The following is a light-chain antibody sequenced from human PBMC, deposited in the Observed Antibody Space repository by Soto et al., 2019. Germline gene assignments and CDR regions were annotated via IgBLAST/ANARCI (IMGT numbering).Light chain of an antibody. CDR1: RSDVGRYNY. J-gene: IGLJ1*01. CDR2: EVT. V-gene: IGLV2-14*01. CDR3: SSYTSSNTLV. Sequence: QSALTQPASVSGSPGQSIVISCTGTRSDVGRYNYVSWYQQHPGKAPKLLIYEVTYRPSGVSARFSGSKSGNTASLTISGLQAEDEADYYCSSYTSSNTLVFGSGTKLTVL.